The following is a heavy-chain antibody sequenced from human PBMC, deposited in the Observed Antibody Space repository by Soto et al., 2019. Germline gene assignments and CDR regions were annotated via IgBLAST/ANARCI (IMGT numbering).Heavy chain of an antibody. CDR3: ARDAHYYDSSGYPPLGY. D-gene: IGHD3-22*01. J-gene: IGHJ4*02. Sequence: LRLSCAASGFTFSSYSMNWVRQAPGKGLEWVSSISSSSSYIYYADSVKGRFTISRDNAKNSLYLQMNSLRAEDTAVYYCARDAHYYDSSGYPPLGYWGQGTLVTVSS. CDR1: GFTFSSYS. CDR2: ISSSSSYI. V-gene: IGHV3-21*01.